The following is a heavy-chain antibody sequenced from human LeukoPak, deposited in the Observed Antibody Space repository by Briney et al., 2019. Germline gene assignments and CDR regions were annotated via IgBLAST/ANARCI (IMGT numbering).Heavy chain of an antibody. D-gene: IGHD5-12*01. CDR2: IYYSGST. J-gene: IGHJ5*02. V-gene: IGHV4-61*01. Sequence: TSETLSLTCTVSGGSVSSGSYYWSWIRQPPGKGLEWIGYIYYSGSTNYNPSLKSRATRSVDTSKNQFSLKLSSVTAADTAVYYCARVWQRNGFDPWGQGTLVTVSS. CDR1: GGSVSSGSYY. CDR3: ARVWQRNGFDP.